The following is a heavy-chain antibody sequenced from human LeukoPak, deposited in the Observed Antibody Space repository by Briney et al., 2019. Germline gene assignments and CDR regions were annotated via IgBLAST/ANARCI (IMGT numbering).Heavy chain of an antibody. D-gene: IGHD5-18*01. Sequence: SETLSLTCAVYGGSFSGYYWSWIRQPPGKGLEWIGEINHSGSTNYNPSLKSRVTISVDTSKNQFSLKLSSVTAADTAVYYCARQGNSYGPDYYYYYYMDVWGKGTTVTISS. CDR2: INHSGST. J-gene: IGHJ6*03. CDR1: GGSFSGYY. CDR3: ARQGNSYGPDYYYYYYMDV. V-gene: IGHV4-34*01.